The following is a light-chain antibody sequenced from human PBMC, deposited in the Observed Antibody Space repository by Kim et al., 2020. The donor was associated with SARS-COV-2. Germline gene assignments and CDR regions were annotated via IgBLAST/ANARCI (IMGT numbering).Light chain of an antibody. Sequence: DIQMTQFPSTLSGSVGDRVTITCRASQSFNDWLAWYQQKPGKAPNLLIYKASNLKSGVSSRFSGSGSGTEFTLTISSLQPDDAATYYCQQYSHYSRTFGQGTEVDIK. CDR3: QQYSHYSRT. CDR2: KAS. J-gene: IGKJ1*01. CDR1: QSFNDW. V-gene: IGKV1-5*03.